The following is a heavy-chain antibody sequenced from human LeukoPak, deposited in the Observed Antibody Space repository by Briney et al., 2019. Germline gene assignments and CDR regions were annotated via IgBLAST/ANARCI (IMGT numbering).Heavy chain of an antibody. CDR2: IYYSGST. D-gene: IGHD2-2*01. CDR3: ARQPHVPAAKTNWFDP. CDR1: GGSISSSSYY. Sequence: QSSETLSLTCTVSGGSISSSSYYWGWLRQPPGKGLEWIGSIYYSGSTYYNPSLKSRVTISVDTSKNQFSLKLSSVTAADTAVYYCARQPHVPAAKTNWFDPWGQGTLVTVSS. J-gene: IGHJ5*02. V-gene: IGHV4-39*01.